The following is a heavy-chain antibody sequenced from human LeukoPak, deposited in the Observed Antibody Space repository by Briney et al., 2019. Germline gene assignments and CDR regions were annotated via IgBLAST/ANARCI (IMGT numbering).Heavy chain of an antibody. J-gene: IGHJ3*02. CDR3: ASPPSNYYDSSGYYGDDAFDI. CDR2: MNPNSGNT. V-gene: IGHV1-8*02. D-gene: IGHD3-22*01. CDR1: GGTFSSYA. Sequence: ASVKVSCKASGGTFSSYAISWVRQAPGQGLEWMGWMNPNSGNTGYAQKFQGRVTMTRNTSISTAYMELSSLRSEDTAVYYCASPPSNYYDSSGYYGDDAFDIWGQGTMVTVSS.